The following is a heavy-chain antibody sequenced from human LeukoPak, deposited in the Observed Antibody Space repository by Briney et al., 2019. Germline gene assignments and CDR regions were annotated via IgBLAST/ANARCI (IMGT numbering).Heavy chain of an antibody. CDR1: GYSLTSYD. V-gene: IGHV1-8*01. Sequence: ASVKVSCKASGYSLTSYDINWVRQATGQGLEWMGWMNPNSGRTGYAQNFQGRITITRNTSISTAYMELSSLRSEDTAVYYCTRETSSRYFDYWGQGTLVTVSS. J-gene: IGHJ4*02. CDR2: MNPNSGRT. CDR3: TRETSSRYFDY.